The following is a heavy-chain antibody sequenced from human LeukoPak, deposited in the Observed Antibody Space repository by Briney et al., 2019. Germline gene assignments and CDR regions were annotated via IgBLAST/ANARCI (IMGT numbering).Heavy chain of an antibody. D-gene: IGHD1-7*01. J-gene: IGHJ3*02. CDR1: RFTFSNYA. CDR3: ANFGGRRTQGAFDI. Sequence: PGGSLRLSCAASRFTFSNYAMSWVRQAPGKGLEWVSAISGSGGRTYYADSVKGRFTISRDNSKNTLYLQMNSLRAEDTAVYFCANFGGRRTQGAFDIWGQGTMVTVSS. CDR2: ISGSGGRT. V-gene: IGHV3-23*01.